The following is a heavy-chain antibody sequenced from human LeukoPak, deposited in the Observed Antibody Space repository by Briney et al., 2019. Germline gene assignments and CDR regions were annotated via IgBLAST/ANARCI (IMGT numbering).Heavy chain of an antibody. CDR3: ARGARGDYIYWYFDL. CDR1: GLTVSSNY. D-gene: IGHD4-17*01. J-gene: IGHJ2*01. CDR2: IYSGGST. Sequence: PGGSLRLSCAASGLTVSSNYMSWVRQAPGKGLEWVSVIYSGGSTYYADSVKGRFTISRDNSKNTLYLQMNSLRAEDTAVYYCARGARGDYIYWYFDLWGRGTLVTVSS. V-gene: IGHV3-53*01.